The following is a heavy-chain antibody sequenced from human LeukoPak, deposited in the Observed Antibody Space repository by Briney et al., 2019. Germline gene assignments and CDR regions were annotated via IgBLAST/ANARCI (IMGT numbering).Heavy chain of an antibody. CDR1: GGTFSSYA. D-gene: IGHD2-2*01. Sequence: SVKVSCKSSGGTFSSYAIIWVRQAPGQGLEWMGGIIPIFGTANYAQKFQGRVTITADESTSTAYMELSSLRSEDTAVYYCAREARGMGSSTSCLDVWGQGTTVTVSS. J-gene: IGHJ6*02. V-gene: IGHV1-69*01. CDR2: IIPIFGTA. CDR3: AREARGMGSSTSCLDV.